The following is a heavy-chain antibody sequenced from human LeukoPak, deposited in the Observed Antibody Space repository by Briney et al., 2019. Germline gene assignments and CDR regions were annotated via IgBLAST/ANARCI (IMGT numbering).Heavy chain of an antibody. V-gene: IGHV1-46*01. J-gene: IGHJ5*02. CDR2: INPSGGST. CDR3: ARVTGSYGSGSYYTTSGWFDP. D-gene: IGHD3-10*01. CDR1: GYTFTSYY. Sequence: ASVKVSCKASGYTFTSYYMHWVRQAPGQGLEWMGIINPSGGSTSYAQKLQGRVTMTTDTSTSTVYMELSSLRSEDTAVYYCARVTGSYGSGSYYTTSGWFDPWGQGTLVTVSS.